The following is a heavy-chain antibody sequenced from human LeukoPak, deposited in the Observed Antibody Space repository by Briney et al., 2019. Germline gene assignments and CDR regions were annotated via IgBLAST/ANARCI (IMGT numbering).Heavy chain of an antibody. CDR1: GFNFSSYA. CDR2: ISGRGGST. CDR3: GKRPGAGGSYCDY. Sequence: PGGSLRLSCEASGFNFSSYAMTWVRRAPGKGLEWVAAISGRGGSTFYSDSVRGRFTISRDNSKNMLYLQMNSLRADDTAVYYCGKRPGAGGSYCDYWGQGTVVTVAT. V-gene: IGHV3-23*01. D-gene: IGHD3-10*01. J-gene: IGHJ4*02.